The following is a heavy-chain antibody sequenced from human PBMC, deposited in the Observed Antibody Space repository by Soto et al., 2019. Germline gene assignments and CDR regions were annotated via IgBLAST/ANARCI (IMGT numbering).Heavy chain of an antibody. V-gene: IGHV4-59*11. CDR1: GGSISSPY. CDR2: IYYRAST. D-gene: IGHD1-26*01. Sequence: PSETLSLTCTVSGGSISSPYCSWVRQAPGKGLGWIGHIYYRASTTYNPSLRSRSTISVDTSNNQFSLKLNSVTTADTAVYYCARDGREASGMDVWGQGTKVTVSS. CDR3: ARDGREASGMDV. J-gene: IGHJ6*02.